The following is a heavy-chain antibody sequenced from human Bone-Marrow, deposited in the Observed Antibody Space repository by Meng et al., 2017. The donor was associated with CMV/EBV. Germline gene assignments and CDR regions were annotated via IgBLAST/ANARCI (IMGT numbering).Heavy chain of an antibody. D-gene: IGHD6-19*01. J-gene: IGHJ4*02. CDR3: AKDLHRGEWLVKSYYFDY. Sequence: GGSLRLSCAASGFTFSDYYMSWIRQAPGKGLEWVSYISSSGSTIYYADSVKGRFTISRDNAKNSLYLQMNSLRAEDTAVYYCAKDLHRGEWLVKSYYFDYWGQGTLVTVSS. CDR1: GFTFSDYY. CDR2: ISSSGSTI. V-gene: IGHV3-11*01.